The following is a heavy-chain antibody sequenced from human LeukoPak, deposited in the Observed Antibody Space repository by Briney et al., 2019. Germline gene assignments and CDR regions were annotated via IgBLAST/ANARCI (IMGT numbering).Heavy chain of an antibody. J-gene: IGHJ3*02. CDR1: GGSISSGGYS. CDR2: IYYSGST. CDR3: ARVRLSAFDI. V-gene: IGHV4-31*03. Sequence: SETLSLTCTVSGGSISSGGYSWSWIRQHPGKGLEWIGYIYYSGSTYYNPSLKSRVTISVDTSKNQFSLKLSSVTAADTAVYYCARVRLSAFDIWGQGTMVTVSS.